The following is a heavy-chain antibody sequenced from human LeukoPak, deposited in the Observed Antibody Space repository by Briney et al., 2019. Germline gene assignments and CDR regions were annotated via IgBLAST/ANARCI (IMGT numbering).Heavy chain of an antibody. D-gene: IGHD1-20*01. J-gene: IGHJ4*02. CDR2: INHSGST. CDR3: ARGSNWRYYFDY. Sequence: PSETLSLTCAVYGVSFSGYYWSWIRQPPGKGLEWIGEINHSGSTNYNPSLKSRVTISVDTSKNQFSLKLSSVTAADTAVYYCARGSNWRYYFDYWGQGTLVTVSS. V-gene: IGHV4-34*01. CDR1: GVSFSGYY.